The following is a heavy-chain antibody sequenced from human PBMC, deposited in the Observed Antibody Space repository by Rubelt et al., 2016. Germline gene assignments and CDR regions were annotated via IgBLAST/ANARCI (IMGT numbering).Heavy chain of an antibody. D-gene: IGHD6-13*01. Sequence: QVQLVQSGPEVKKTGASVKVSCKTSGYTFTNYGIGWVRQAPGQGLEWVGWISTYNGNTNNAQKFQGRVTMTTDTARITAYMGLGSLRSDDTAVYYCARGGIAAAVDYWGQGTLVTVSS. V-gene: IGHV1-18*01. CDR3: ARGGIAAAVDY. J-gene: IGHJ4*02. CDR2: ISTYNGNT. CDR1: GYTFTNYG.